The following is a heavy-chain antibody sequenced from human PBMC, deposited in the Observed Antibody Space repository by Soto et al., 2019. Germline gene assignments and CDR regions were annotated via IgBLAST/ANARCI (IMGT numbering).Heavy chain of an antibody. Sequence: PSETLSPTCTVSGGSISSSSYYWGWIRQPPGKGLEWIGSIYYSGSTYYNPSLKSRVTISVDTSKNQFSLKLSSVTAADTAVYYCARGVIVVVPATNNWFDPWGQGTLVTVSS. V-gene: IGHV4-39*01. CDR1: GGSISSSSYY. J-gene: IGHJ5*02. D-gene: IGHD2-2*01. CDR2: IYYSGST. CDR3: ARGVIVVVPATNNWFDP.